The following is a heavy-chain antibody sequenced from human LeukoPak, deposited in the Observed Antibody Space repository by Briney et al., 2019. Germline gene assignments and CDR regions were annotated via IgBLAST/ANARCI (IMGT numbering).Heavy chain of an antibody. CDR3: ARHNRASSTDWFDP. J-gene: IGHJ5*02. CDR2: IYYSGTT. Sequence: PSETLSLTCTVSGGSISSNYWSWIRQPPGKGLEWIGIYYSGTTNYNPSLKSRVTISIDTSKKQFSLKLSSVTAADTAVYYCARHNRASSTDWFDPWGQGTLVTVSA. D-gene: IGHD1-14*01. CDR1: GGSISSNY. V-gene: IGHV4-59*08.